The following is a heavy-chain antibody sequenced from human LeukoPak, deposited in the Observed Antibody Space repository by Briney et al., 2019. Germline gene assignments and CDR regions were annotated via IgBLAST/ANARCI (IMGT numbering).Heavy chain of an antibody. CDR1: GFTFSNYE. J-gene: IGHJ4*02. D-gene: IGHD3-3*01. Sequence: GGSLRLSCVASGFTFSNYEMTWIRQAPGRGLEWLASISDSGTTTYYADSAMGRFTVSRDNTKNSLYLQMNSLRAEDTAIYYSATQDFWVYYKSFAYWGQGTPVTVSS. CDR3: ATQDFWVYYKSFAY. CDR2: ISDSGTTT. V-gene: IGHV3-48*03.